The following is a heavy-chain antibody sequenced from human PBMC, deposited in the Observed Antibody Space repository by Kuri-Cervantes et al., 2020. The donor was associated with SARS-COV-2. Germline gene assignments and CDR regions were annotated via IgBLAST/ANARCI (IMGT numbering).Heavy chain of an antibody. CDR2: ISSSGSTI. Sequence: GESLKISCAASGFTFSSYGMHWVRQAPGKGLEWVSYISSSGSTIYYADSVKGRFTISRDNAKNSLYLQMNSLRAEDTAVYYCARLNYYYYGMDVWGQGTTVTVPS. V-gene: IGHV3-48*04. CDR3: ARLNYYYYGMDV. J-gene: IGHJ6*02. CDR1: GFTFSSYG.